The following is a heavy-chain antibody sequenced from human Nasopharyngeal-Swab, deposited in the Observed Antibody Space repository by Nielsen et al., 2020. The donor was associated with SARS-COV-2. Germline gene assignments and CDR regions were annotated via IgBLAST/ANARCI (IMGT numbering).Heavy chain of an antibody. CDR2: VYHFGNT. J-gene: IGHJ4*02. CDR3: ARELGARNLYFDS. Sequence: WCRHRSGKDMEWIGSVYHFGNTYYNPSLKSRVTLSVDTSKNHFSLELAYVTAADTAVYYCARELGARNLYFDSWDQATLVTVSS. D-gene: IGHD3-10*01. V-gene: IGHV4-30-2*01.